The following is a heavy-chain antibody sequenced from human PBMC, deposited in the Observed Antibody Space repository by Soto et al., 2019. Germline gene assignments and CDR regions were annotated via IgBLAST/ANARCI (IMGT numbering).Heavy chain of an antibody. Sequence: QVQLVQSGPEVKKPGASVKVSCKASGYTFTSYYMHWVRQAPGQGLEWMGIINPSDGNTRSAQKFQGRVTMTRDTPTSTVYMELSSLRSEDTAVYYCARDRDGSYALGDHWGLGTLVTVSS. V-gene: IGHV1-46*01. CDR3: ARDRDGSYALGDH. CDR1: GYTFTSYY. J-gene: IGHJ4*02. CDR2: INPSDGNT. D-gene: IGHD3-16*01.